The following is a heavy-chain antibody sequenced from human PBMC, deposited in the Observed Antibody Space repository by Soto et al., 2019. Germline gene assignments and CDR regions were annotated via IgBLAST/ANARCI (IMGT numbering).Heavy chain of an antibody. D-gene: IGHD3-3*01. Sequence: SETLSLTCAVYGGSFSGYYWSWIRQPPGKGLEWIGEINHSGSTNYNPSLKSRVTISVDTSKNQFSLKLSSVTAADTAVYYCARSPVDFWSGYYRSGLSGYWGQGTLVTVSS. CDR3: ARSPVDFWSGYYRSGLSGY. CDR1: GGSFSGYY. J-gene: IGHJ4*02. V-gene: IGHV4-34*01. CDR2: INHSGST.